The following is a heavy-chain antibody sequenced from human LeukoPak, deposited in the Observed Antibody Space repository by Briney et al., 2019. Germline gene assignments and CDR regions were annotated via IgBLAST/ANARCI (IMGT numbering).Heavy chain of an antibody. CDR1: GYTFTSYG. V-gene: IGHV1-18*01. Sequence: ASVKVSCKASGYTFTSYGISWVRQAPGQGLEWMGWISAYNGNTNYAQKLQGRVTMTTDTSTSTAYMELRSLRSDDTAVYYCARRLNYYDSSGYYQGGAFDIWGQGTMVTVSS. J-gene: IGHJ3*02. CDR3: ARRLNYYDSSGYYQGGAFDI. D-gene: IGHD3-22*01. CDR2: ISAYNGNT.